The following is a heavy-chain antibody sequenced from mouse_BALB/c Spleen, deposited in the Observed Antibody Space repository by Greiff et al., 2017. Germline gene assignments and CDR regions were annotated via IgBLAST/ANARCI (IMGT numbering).Heavy chain of an antibody. Sequence: EVKVEESGPSLVKPSQTLSLTCSVTGDSITSGYWNWIRKFPGNKLEYMGYISYSGSTYYNQSLKSRISITRDTSKNQYNLQLNSVTTEDTATYYGARDYGSSYEGYFDVWGAGTTVTVSS. V-gene: IGHV3-8*02. D-gene: IGHD1-1*01. CDR1: GDSITSGY. J-gene: IGHJ1*01. CDR3: ARDYGSSYEGYFDV. CDR2: ISYSGST.